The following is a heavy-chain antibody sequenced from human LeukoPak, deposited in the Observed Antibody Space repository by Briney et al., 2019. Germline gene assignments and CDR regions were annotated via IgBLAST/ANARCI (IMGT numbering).Heavy chain of an antibody. CDR1: GGSISSGDYY. Sequence: PSETLSLTCTVSGGSISSGDYYWSWIRQPPGRAREWIGYIYYSGSTYYNPSLKSRVTISVDTSKNQFSLKLSSVTAADTAVYYCARERTDDFWSGYPLAAFDIWGQGTMVTVSS. J-gene: IGHJ3*02. D-gene: IGHD3-3*01. CDR3: ARERTDDFWSGYPLAAFDI. CDR2: IYYSGST. V-gene: IGHV4-30-4*01.